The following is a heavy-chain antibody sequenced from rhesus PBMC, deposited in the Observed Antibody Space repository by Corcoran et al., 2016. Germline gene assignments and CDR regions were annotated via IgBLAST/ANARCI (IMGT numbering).Heavy chain of an antibody. J-gene: IGHJ4*01. V-gene: IGHV3-14*01. Sequence: EVQLVESGGGVVQPGGSLRLSCAASGFSFSSYWIHWVRQAPGKGLEGISAINTAGSSTYYEDSVKGRFTISRENAKNTLYLQMDSLRVEDTAVYFCAAAAGYWGQGVLVTVSS. CDR3: AAAAGY. CDR1: GFSFSSYW. CDR2: INTAGSST. D-gene: IGHD6-25*01.